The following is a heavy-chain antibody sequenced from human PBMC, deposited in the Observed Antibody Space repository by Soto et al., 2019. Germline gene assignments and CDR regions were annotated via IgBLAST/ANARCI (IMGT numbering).Heavy chain of an antibody. CDR1: GFTFRRDG. Sequence: EVQLLESGGGLVQAGGSLRLSCAASGFTFRRDGMSWVRQAPGKGLEWVSLISDNGGSTYYADSVKGRFTISRDNTKNTQLLQMNSLRAEDTAVYYCAKERATTGAFDYWGQGALVTVSS. V-gene: IGHV3-23*01. CDR3: AKERATTGAFDY. CDR2: ISDNGGST. J-gene: IGHJ4*02. D-gene: IGHD1-1*01.